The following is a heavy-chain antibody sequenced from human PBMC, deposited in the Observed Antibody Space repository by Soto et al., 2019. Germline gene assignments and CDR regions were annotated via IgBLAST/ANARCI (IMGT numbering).Heavy chain of an antibody. J-gene: IGHJ4*02. D-gene: IGHD6-19*01. CDR1: GGSISSHY. CDR3: ARDRYSNGWVDY. Sequence: SETLSLTCIVSGGSISSHYWSWIRQPPGKGLEWIGYIYSSGSTNYNPSLKSRVIISVDTSNDQFSLRLSSVTAADTAVYYCARDRYSNGWVDYWGQGTLVTVSS. V-gene: IGHV4-59*11. CDR2: IYSSGST.